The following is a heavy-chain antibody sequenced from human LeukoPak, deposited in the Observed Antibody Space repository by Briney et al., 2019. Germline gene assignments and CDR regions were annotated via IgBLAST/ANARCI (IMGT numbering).Heavy chain of an antibody. CDR3: ARVVEGPNLAGYYFDY. V-gene: IGHV4-59*08. CDR1: GGSISSYY. Sequence: SETLSLTCTVSGGSISSYYWSWIRQPPGKGLEWIGYIYYSGSTNYNPSLKSRVTISVDTSKNQFSLKLSSVTAADTAVYYCARVVEGPNLAGYYFDYWGQGTLVTVSS. J-gene: IGHJ4*02. CDR2: IYYSGST. D-gene: IGHD2-15*01.